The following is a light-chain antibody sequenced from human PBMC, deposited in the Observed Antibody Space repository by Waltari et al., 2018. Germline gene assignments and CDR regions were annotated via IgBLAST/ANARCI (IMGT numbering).Light chain of an antibody. J-gene: IGKJ2*01. CDR3: QQYYSTPYT. Sequence: DIVMTQSPDSLAVSLGERATINCKSSQSVLYSSNNKNYLAWYRQKPGQPPKLLIYWASTLESGVPDRFSGSGSGTDFTLTISSLQAEDVAVYYCQQYYSTPYTFGQGTKLEIK. CDR2: WAS. V-gene: IGKV4-1*01. CDR1: QSVLYSSNNKNY.